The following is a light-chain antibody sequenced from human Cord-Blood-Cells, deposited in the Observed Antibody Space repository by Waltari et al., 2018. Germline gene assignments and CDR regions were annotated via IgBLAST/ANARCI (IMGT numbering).Light chain of an antibody. J-gene: IGKJ4*01. CDR2: DAS. CDR1: QSVSSY. CDR3: QQRSNWLT. V-gene: IGKV3-11*01. Sequence: EIVLTQSPATLSLSLGERATLSCRTSQSVSSYLAWYQQKPGQAPRLLIYDASNRATVIPARLSGSGSGTDFTLTISSLEPEDFAVYYCQQRSNWLTFGGGTKVEIK.